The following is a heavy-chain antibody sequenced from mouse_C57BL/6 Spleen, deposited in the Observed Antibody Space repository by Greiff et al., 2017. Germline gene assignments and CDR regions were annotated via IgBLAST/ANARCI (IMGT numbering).Heavy chain of an antibody. D-gene: IGHD6-1*01. CDR1: GFTFSSYA. Sequence: EVQLVESGGGLVKPGGSLKLSCAASGFTFSSYAMSWVRQTPEKRLEWVATISDGGSYTYYPDNVKGRFTISRDNAKNNLYLQMSHLKSEDTAMYYCARGGAGARWYFDVWGTGTTVTVSS. CDR2: ISDGGSYT. V-gene: IGHV5-4*01. CDR3: ARGGAGARWYFDV. J-gene: IGHJ1*03.